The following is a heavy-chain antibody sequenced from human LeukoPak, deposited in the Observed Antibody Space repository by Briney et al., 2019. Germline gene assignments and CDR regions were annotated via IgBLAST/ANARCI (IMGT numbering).Heavy chain of an antibody. CDR1: GFTFDDYA. V-gene: IGHV3-9*01. CDR2: ISWNSGSI. D-gene: IGHD6-19*01. CDR3: ASHPTSSGWYYFDY. Sequence: GGSLRLSCAASGFTFDDYAMHWVRQAPGKGLEWVSGISWNSGSIGYADSVKGRFTISRDNAKNSLYLQMNSLRAEDTAVYYCASHPTSSGWYYFDYWGQGTLVTVSS. J-gene: IGHJ4*02.